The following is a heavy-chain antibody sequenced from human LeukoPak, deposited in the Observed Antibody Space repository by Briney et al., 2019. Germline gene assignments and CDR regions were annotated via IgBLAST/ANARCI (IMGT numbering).Heavy chain of an antibody. CDR2: ISSSSSYI. D-gene: IGHD4-17*01. V-gene: IGHV3-21*01. J-gene: IGHJ4*02. CDR1: GFTFSGYS. Sequence: GGSLRLSCAASGFTFSGYSMNWVRQAPGKGLEWVSFISSSSSYIHYADSVKGRFTISRDNAKNSLYLQMNSLRAEDTSVYYCARDLGYGDYVAPDGYDYWGQGTLVTVSS. CDR3: ARDLGYGDYVAPDGYDY.